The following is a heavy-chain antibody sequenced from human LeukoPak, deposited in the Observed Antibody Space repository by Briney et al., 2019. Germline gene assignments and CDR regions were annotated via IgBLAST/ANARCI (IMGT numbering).Heavy chain of an antibody. CDR3: AKGGGIIA. J-gene: IGHJ5*02. CDR1: GFTFSNYA. Sequence: GGSLRLSCAASGFTFSNYAMSWVRQAPGKGLEWVSTTSGSGGGTKYGDSVKGRFTISRDNSKSTLYLQMNSLRAEDTAVYYCAKGGGIIAWGQGTLVTVSS. V-gene: IGHV3-23*01. CDR2: TSGSGGGT. D-gene: IGHD3-10*01.